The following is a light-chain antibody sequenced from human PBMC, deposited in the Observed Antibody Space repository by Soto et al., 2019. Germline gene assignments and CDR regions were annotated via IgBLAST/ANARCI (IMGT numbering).Light chain of an antibody. CDR1: QSLLYSDGNTY. Sequence: DVVMTQSPLSLPVTLGQPASISCRSSQSLLYSDGNTYLSWFQQRPGQSPRRLIYKVSIRDSGVPNRFSGRGSGTDFTLKITRVEAEDVGVYYCMQGTSWPPRTFGQGTKVEIK. CDR3: MQGTSWPPRT. J-gene: IGKJ1*01. V-gene: IGKV2-30*01. CDR2: KVS.